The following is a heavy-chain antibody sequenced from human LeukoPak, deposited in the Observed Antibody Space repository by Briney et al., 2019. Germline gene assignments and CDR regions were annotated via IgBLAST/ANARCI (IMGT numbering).Heavy chain of an antibody. CDR2: IWYDGSNK. D-gene: IGHD1-7*01. J-gene: IGHJ6*03. V-gene: IGHV3-33*01. CDR3: ARDVTRTYYYIDV. CDR1: GFTFSSYG. Sequence: GGSLRLSCAASGFTFSSYGMHWVRQAPGKGLEAVAVIWYDGSNKYYVGSVKGRFVIFRDNSKNTLYVLMISLRAEDTAVYYCARDVTRTYYYIDVWGKGTTVTVSS.